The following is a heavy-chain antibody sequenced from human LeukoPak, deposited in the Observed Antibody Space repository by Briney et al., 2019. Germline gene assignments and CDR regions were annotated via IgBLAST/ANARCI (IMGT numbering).Heavy chain of an antibody. V-gene: IGHV3-11*06. Sequence: PGGSLRLSCAASGFTFSDYYMSWIRQAPGKGLEWVSFISSSSSYTNYADSVQGRFTISRDNAKNPLYLQMNSLRAEDTAVYYCARLYSSSSGKAFDIWGQGTMVTVSS. CDR2: ISSSSSYT. D-gene: IGHD6-6*01. CDR3: ARLYSSSSGKAFDI. J-gene: IGHJ3*02. CDR1: GFTFSDYY.